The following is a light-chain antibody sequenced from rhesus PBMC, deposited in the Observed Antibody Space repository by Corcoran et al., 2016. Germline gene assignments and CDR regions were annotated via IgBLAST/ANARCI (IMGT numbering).Light chain of an antibody. Sequence: DIQMTQSPSSLSASVGDRVTITCRASQGISDYLSWYQQKPRKAPKRLIYAASSLESGVPSRFSGSGSGKDFTLTSSSLHPEDFAAYYCLQGYSTPFTFGPGTKLDIK. CDR1: QGISDY. V-gene: IGKV1-36*02. CDR2: AAS. CDR3: LQGYSTPFT. J-gene: IGKJ3*01.